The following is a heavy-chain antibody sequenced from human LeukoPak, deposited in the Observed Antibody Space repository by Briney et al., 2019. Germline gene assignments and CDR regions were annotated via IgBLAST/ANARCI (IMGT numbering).Heavy chain of an antibody. CDR2: INPSGGST. CDR3: ARDVDTAMVSSVYYYYGMDV. Sequence: ASVKVSCKASGYTFTSYYMHWVRQAPGQGLEWMGIINPSGGSTSYAQKFQGRVTMTRDTPTSTVYMELSSLRSEDTAVYYCARDVDTAMVSSVYYYYGMDVWGQGTTVTVSS. J-gene: IGHJ6*02. D-gene: IGHD5-18*01. CDR1: GYTFTSYY. V-gene: IGHV1-46*01.